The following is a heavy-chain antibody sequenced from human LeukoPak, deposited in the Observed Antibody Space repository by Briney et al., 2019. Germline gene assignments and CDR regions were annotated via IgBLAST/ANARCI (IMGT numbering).Heavy chain of an antibody. Sequence: GGSLRLSCAASGLTVSSSYMSWVRQAPGKGLEWVSVIYSGGSTYYADSVKGRFTISRDSSKNTLYLQMNSLRAEDTAVYYCARGGGAFCGGDCHRNFDSWGQGALVTVSS. D-gene: IGHD2-21*02. CDR1: GLTVSSSY. CDR3: ARGGGAFCGGDCHRNFDS. J-gene: IGHJ4*02. V-gene: IGHV3-53*01. CDR2: IYSGGST.